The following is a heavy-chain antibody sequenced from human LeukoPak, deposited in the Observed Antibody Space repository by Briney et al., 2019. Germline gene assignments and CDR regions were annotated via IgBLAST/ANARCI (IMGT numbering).Heavy chain of an antibody. V-gene: IGHV3-53*01. CDR3: WQHHGSGTYYNYFDY. Sequence: GGSLRLSCAASGFTFSSNYMSWVRQARGKGLEWVSDIYSGGRTYYADPVEGRFTIFRGNSKNTVVLQMNRLRSDDTAVYHWWQHHGSGTYYNYFDYWGQGTLVSVSS. CDR2: IYSGGRT. CDR1: GFTFSSNY. J-gene: IGHJ4*02. D-gene: IGHD3-10*01.